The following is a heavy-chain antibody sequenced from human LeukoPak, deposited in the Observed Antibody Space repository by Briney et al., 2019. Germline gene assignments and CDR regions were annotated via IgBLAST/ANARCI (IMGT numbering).Heavy chain of an antibody. J-gene: IGHJ4*02. CDR2: IYYSVNT. CDR1: GGSIGSYY. V-gene: IGHV4-59*01. CDR3: ARDRYFDY. Sequence: PSETLSLTCTVSGGSIGSYYWSWIRQPPGKGLEWIGYIYYSVNTNYNPSLKSRVTISVDTSKNQFSLKLSSVTAADTAVYYCARDRYFDYWGQGTLVTVSS.